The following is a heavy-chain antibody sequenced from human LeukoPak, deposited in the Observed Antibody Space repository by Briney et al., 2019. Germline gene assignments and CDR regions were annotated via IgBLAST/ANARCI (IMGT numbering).Heavy chain of an antibody. CDR3: AHNDYESYFDY. CDR1: GYSISSGYY. J-gene: IGHJ4*02. CDR2: IYWNDDK. D-gene: IGHD4-17*01. V-gene: IGHV2-5*01. Sequence: TLSLTCAVSGYSISSGYYWGWIRQPPGKALEWLALIYWNDDKRYSPSLKSRLTITKDTSKNQVVLTMTNMDPVDTATYYCAHNDYESYFDYWGQGTLVTVSS.